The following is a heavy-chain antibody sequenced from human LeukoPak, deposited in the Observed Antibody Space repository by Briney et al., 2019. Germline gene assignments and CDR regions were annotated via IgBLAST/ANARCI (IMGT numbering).Heavy chain of an antibody. Sequence: PSETLSLTCTVSGGSISSYYWSWIRQPPGKGLEWIGYIYYSGSTYYNPSLKSRVTISVDTSKNQFSLKLSSVTAADTAVYYCARDQIFGVVRRSVNWFDPWGQGTLVTVSS. V-gene: IGHV4-59*12. J-gene: IGHJ5*02. CDR2: IYYSGST. CDR3: ARDQIFGVVRRSVNWFDP. CDR1: GGSISSYY. D-gene: IGHD3-3*01.